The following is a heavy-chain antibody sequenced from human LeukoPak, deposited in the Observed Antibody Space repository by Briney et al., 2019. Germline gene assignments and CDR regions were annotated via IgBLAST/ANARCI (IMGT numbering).Heavy chain of an antibody. J-gene: IGHJ4*02. Sequence: PSQTLSLTCTVSGGFISSGGYYWSWLRQHPGKGPEWIGYIYYSGSTYYNPSLKSRVTISVDTSKNQFSLKLSSVTAADTAVYYCARDRGPYSGYDSYYFDYWGQGTLVTVSS. D-gene: IGHD5-12*01. CDR1: GGFISSGGYY. CDR2: IYYSGST. V-gene: IGHV4-31*03. CDR3: ARDRGPYSGYDSYYFDY.